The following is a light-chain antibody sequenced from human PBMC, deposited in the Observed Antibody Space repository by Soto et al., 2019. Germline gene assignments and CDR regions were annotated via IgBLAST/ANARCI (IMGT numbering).Light chain of an antibody. Sequence: QSALTQPASVSGSPGQSITISCTGTSSNVGSYKLVSWYQQHPGKAPKLMIFEVNKRPSGVSNRFSGSKSGNTASLTISGLKVEDEADYYCCSSGGSQTYVFGTGNKVTVL. V-gene: IGLV2-23*02. CDR1: SSNVGSYKL. CDR3: CSSGGSQTYV. J-gene: IGLJ1*01. CDR2: EVN.